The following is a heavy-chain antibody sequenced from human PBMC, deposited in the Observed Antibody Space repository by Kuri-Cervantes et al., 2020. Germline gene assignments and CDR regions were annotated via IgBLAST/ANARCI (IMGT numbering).Heavy chain of an antibody. J-gene: IGHJ1*01. CDR1: RFTFSDYY. CDR3: ARDTLACSGGSCWGNDFQH. V-gene: IGHV3-11*04. CDR2: ISSSGSTI. D-gene: IGHD2-15*01. Sequence: GESLKISCAASRFTFSDYYMSWIRQAPGKGLEWVSYISSSGSTIYYADSVKGRFTISRDNAQTSVYLQMNSLRAEDMAVYYCARDTLACSGGSCWGNDFQHWGQGTLVTVSS.